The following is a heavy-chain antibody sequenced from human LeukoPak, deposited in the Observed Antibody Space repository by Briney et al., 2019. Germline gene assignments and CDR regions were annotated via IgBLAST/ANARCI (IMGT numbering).Heavy chain of an antibody. Sequence: RGGSLRLSCAASGFTISSYSMNWVRQAPGKGLEWVSSINSSRTIYYADSVTGRFTISRDNAKNSLYLQMHSLRAEDTAVYYCARGGLNYALNDCYYFDSWGQGTLVTVSS. CDR2: INSSRTI. J-gene: IGHJ4*02. CDR3: ARGGLNYALNDCYYFDS. V-gene: IGHV3-21*01. D-gene: IGHD3-16*01. CDR1: GFTISSYS.